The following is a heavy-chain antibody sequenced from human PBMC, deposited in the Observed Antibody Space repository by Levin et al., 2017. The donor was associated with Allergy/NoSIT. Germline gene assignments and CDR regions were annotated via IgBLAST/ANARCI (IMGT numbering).Heavy chain of an antibody. J-gene: IGHJ4*02. CDR3: ARDRWGSSGWKRVYFDY. Sequence: SVKVSCKASGGTFSSYAISWVRQAPGQGLEWMGRIIPILGIANYAQKFQGRVTITADKSTSTAYMELSSLRSEDTAVYYCARDRWGSSGWKRVYFDYWGQGTLVTVSS. CDR2: IIPILGIA. V-gene: IGHV1-69*04. D-gene: IGHD6-19*01. CDR1: GGTFSSYA.